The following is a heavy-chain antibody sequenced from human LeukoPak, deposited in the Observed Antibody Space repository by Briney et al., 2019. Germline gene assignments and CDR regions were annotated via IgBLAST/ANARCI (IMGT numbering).Heavy chain of an antibody. Sequence: GGSLRLSCAASGLTFSHHHIHWFRKAPGKGLEWVTVIALDGSRKIYADSVKGRFTISRDNYKHTVSLQMNSLGVEDTGVYYCARDQGDASGWFFDYWGQGARVIVSS. CDR1: GLTFSHHH. J-gene: IGHJ4*02. CDR2: IALDGSRK. CDR3: ARDQGDASGWFFDY. V-gene: IGHV3-30*03. D-gene: IGHD6-19*01.